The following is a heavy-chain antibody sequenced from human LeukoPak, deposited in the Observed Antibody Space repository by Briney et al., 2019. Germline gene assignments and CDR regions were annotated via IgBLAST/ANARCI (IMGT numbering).Heavy chain of an antibody. V-gene: IGHV4-59*01. CDR3: AREGYSYGLDY. J-gene: IGHJ4*02. CDR1: GGSISSYY. CDR2: IYDSGST. D-gene: IGHD5-18*01. Sequence: PSETLSLTCSVSGGSISSYYWSWIRQPPGKGLEWIGYIYDSGSTNYNPSLKSRVTISLDTSKNQFSLKLTSVTAADTAVYYCAREGYSYGLDYWGQGTLVTVSS.